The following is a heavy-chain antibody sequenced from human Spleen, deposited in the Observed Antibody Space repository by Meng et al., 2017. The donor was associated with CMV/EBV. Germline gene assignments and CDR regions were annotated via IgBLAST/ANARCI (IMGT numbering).Heavy chain of an antibody. CDR2: ISWDGGST. CDR1: GFTFDDYT. V-gene: IGHV3-43*01. Sequence: LSLTCAASGFTFDDYTMHWVRQAPGKGLEWVSLISWDGGSTYYADSVKGRFTISRDNSKNSLYLQMNSLRTEDTALYYCAKAVPRWELLPFDYWGQGTLVTVSS. J-gene: IGHJ4*02. CDR3: AKAVPRWELLPFDY. D-gene: IGHD1-26*01.